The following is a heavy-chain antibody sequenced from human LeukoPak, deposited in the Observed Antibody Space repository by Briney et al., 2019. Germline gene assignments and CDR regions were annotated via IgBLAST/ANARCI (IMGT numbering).Heavy chain of an antibody. CDR3: VREVHSGYYGMDV. Sequence: GGSLRLSCAASGFIFSSYSMNWVRQAPGKGLEWVSSISSSSSYIYYADSVKGRFTISRDNAKNSLYLQMNSLRVEDTAVYYCVREVHSGYYGMDVWGQGTTVTVSS. V-gene: IGHV3-21*01. CDR2: ISSSSSYI. J-gene: IGHJ6*02. D-gene: IGHD2-15*01. CDR1: GFIFSSYS.